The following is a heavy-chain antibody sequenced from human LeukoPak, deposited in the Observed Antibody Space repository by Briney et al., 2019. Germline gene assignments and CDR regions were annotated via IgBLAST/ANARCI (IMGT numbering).Heavy chain of an antibody. Sequence: GGSLRLSGAASGFTFSDYYMTWIRQAPGKGLEWVSYISSSSSDTIYADSVKGRFTITRDNAKNSLYLQMNSLRAEDTAVYYCARVAVIAAADTFDYWGQATMVAVSS. CDR3: ARVAVIAAADTFDY. CDR2: ISSSSSDT. CDR1: GFTFSDYY. D-gene: IGHD6-13*01. V-gene: IGHV3-11*06. J-gene: IGHJ4*02.